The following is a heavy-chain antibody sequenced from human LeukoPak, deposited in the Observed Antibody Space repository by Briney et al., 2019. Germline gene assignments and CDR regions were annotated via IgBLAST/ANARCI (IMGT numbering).Heavy chain of an antibody. CDR2: ISGSGGST. Sequence: GGSLRLSCAASGFTFSSYGMSWVRQAPGKGLEWVSAISGSGGSTYYADSVKGRFTISRDNSKNTLYLQMNSLRAEDTAVYYCAKERWGTYYYDSSGPSGFDYWGQGTLVTVSS. CDR1: GFTFSSYG. V-gene: IGHV3-23*01. CDR3: AKERWGTYYYDSSGPSGFDY. D-gene: IGHD3-22*01. J-gene: IGHJ4*02.